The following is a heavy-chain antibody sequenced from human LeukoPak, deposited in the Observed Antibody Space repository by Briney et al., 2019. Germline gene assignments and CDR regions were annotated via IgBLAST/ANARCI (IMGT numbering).Heavy chain of an antibody. J-gene: IGHJ4*02. V-gene: IGHV4-39*07. D-gene: IGHD5-24*01. CDR1: GGSISSSSYY. CDR3: ARYIQETKYYFDS. CDR2: IYYTGST. Sequence: SETLSLTCSVSGGSISSSSYYWGWIRQPPGKGLEWIGSIYYTGSTYYNPSLKSRVTISVDTSKNQFSLKLSSVTAADTALYYCARYIQETKYYFDSWGQGTLVTVSS.